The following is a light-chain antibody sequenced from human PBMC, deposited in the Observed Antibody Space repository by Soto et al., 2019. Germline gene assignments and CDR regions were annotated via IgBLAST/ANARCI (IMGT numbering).Light chain of an antibody. Sequence: DIQMTQSPSSLSASVGDRVTITCRASQSISSYLNWYQHKPGKAPKLLIYAASSFQSGVPSRFSGSESGTDFTLTISSLQPEDFATYYCQQSYSAPGMYTFGQGTKVDIK. CDR1: QSISSY. CDR2: AAS. CDR3: QQSYSAPGMYT. J-gene: IGKJ2*01. V-gene: IGKV1-39*01.